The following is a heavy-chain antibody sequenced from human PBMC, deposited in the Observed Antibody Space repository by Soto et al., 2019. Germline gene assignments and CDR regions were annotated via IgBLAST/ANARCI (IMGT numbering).Heavy chain of an antibody. J-gene: IGHJ4*02. CDR3: ARADSGPGLRPEFAY. V-gene: IGHV3-9*01. CDR1: GFNFDDYA. D-gene: IGHD5-12*01. Sequence: EVQLVESGGGLVQPGRSLGLSCVASGFNFDDYAMHWVRQAPGKGLEWVSGITWNSGSVEYADSVKGRFTISRDNFKNSLYLQMNSLRAEDTAFYYCARADSGPGLRPEFAYWGQGTLVTVSS. CDR2: ITWNSGSV.